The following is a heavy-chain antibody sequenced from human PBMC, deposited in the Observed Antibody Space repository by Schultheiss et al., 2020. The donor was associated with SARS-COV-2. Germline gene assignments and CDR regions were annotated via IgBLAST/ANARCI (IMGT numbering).Heavy chain of an antibody. D-gene: IGHD3-10*01. J-gene: IGHJ3*02. CDR3: ASSKGRGAFDI. Sequence: SETLSLTCAVYGGSFSGYYWSWVRQPPGKGLEWIGEIGEINHGGTTNYNPSFKSRVTISVDTSKNQLSLKLSSMTAADTAVYYCASSKGRGAFDIWGQGTMVTVSS. CDR1: GGSFSGYY. V-gene: IGHV4-34*01. CDR2: IGEINHGGTT.